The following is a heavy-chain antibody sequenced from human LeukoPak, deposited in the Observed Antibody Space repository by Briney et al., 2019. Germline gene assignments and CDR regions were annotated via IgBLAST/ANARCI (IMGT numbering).Heavy chain of an antibody. CDR2: ISGSGGST. D-gene: IGHD3-10*01. J-gene: IGHJ3*02. CDR1: GITFSSYA. V-gene: IGHV3-23*01. CDR3: AKVGLWFGELLGAFDI. Sequence: PGGSLRLSCAASGITFSSYAMSWVRQAPGKGLEWVSAISGSGGSTYYADSVKGRFTISRDNSKNTLYLQMNSLRAEDTAVYYCAKVGLWFGELLGAFDIWGQGTMVTVSS.